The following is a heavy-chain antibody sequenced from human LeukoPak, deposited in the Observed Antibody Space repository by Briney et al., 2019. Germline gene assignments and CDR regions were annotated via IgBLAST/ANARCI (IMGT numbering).Heavy chain of an antibody. CDR2: INPRGGST. CDR1: GYTFTSYY. Sequence: ASVKVSCKASGYTFTSYYMHWVRQAPGQGLEWMGIINPRGGSTSYEQKFQGGVTMTRDTSTSTVYMELSSLRSEDTAVYYCATQEGATGPFDYWGQGTLVTVSS. V-gene: IGHV1-46*01. CDR3: ATQEGATGPFDY. J-gene: IGHJ4*02. D-gene: IGHD1-26*01.